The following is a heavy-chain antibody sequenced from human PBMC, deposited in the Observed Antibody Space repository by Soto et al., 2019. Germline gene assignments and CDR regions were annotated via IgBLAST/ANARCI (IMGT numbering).Heavy chain of an antibody. Sequence: QHGGALRLFCAASGFNVAGKYMIWVRQAPGKGLEWVSVFYSGGQIYYSDSVKGRFTISIDNSKNTVILDMNALRAEDTATYYCARINWSTRGSSSDTWGQGTLVTVSS. J-gene: IGHJ5*02. D-gene: IGHD1-20*01. CDR2: FYSGGQI. CDR3: ARINWSTRGSSSDT. CDR1: GFNVAGKY. V-gene: IGHV3-53*01.